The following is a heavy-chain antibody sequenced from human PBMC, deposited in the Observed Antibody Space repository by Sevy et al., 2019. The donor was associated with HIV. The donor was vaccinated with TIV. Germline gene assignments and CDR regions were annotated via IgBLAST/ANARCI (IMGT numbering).Heavy chain of an antibody. CDR3: ARLSGDYYGDLDY. D-gene: IGHD3-22*01. CDR2: LYYSGST. J-gene: IGHJ4*02. Sequence: SETLSLTCTVSGGSISSSSYYWGWIRQSPGKGLEWIGSLYYSGSTYYNPSLKSRVTISVDTSKNQFSLKLSSVTAADTAVYYSARLSGDYYGDLDYWGQGTLVTVSS. V-gene: IGHV4-39*01. CDR1: GGSISSSSYY.